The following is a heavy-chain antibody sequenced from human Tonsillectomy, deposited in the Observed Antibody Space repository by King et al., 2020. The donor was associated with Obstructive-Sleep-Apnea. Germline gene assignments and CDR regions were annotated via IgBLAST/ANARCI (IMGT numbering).Heavy chain of an antibody. Sequence: VQLQQWGAGLLKPSEPLSLTCAVYGGSFSGYYWSWLRQPPGKGLEWIGEINHSGSTNYNPSLKSRVTISVDTSKNQFSLKLSSVTAADTAVYYCARGKPSYDFWSGYRFDPWGQGTLVTVSS. V-gene: IGHV4-34*01. J-gene: IGHJ5*02. CDR2: INHSGST. CDR3: ARGKPSYDFWSGYRFDP. D-gene: IGHD3-3*01. CDR1: GGSFSGYY.